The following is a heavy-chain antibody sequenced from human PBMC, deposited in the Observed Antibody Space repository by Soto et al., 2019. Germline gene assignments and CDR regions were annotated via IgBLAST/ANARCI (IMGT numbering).Heavy chain of an antibody. J-gene: IGHJ4*02. V-gene: IGHV4-59*08. CDR3: ARHEWSGNYFDY. D-gene: IGHD3-3*01. CDR2: IYYSGSA. CDR1: GGSISTYY. Sequence: QVRLQESGPGLVKPSETLSLTCTVSGGSISTYYWSWIRQPPGKGLEWIGYIYYSGSANYNPSLKSRVTISVDTSKNQFSLKLRSVTAADTAVYYCARHEWSGNYFDYWGQGTLVTVSS.